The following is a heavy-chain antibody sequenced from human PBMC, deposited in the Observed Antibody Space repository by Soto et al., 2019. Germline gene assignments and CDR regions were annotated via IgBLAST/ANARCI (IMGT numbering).Heavy chain of an antibody. V-gene: IGHV4-59*01. CDR2: IYYRGST. CDR1: GGSIRSYY. CDR3: ARRWGPTFDY. D-gene: IGHD1-26*01. Sequence: QVHLRESGPGLVKPSETLSLTCTVSGGSIRSYYWSWIRQPPGKGLEWIGYIYYRGSTNCNPSLKSRVTISVDTSKNQFSLKLSSVTAADTAVYYCARRWGPTFDYWGQGTLVTVSS. J-gene: IGHJ4*02.